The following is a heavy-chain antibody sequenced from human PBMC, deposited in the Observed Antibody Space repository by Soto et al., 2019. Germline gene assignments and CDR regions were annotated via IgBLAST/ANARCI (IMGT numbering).Heavy chain of an antibody. J-gene: IGHJ4*02. CDR3: AKEQTVLWFGEGSFDY. CDR1: GFTFSSYG. CDR2: ISYDGSNK. V-gene: IGHV3-30*18. D-gene: IGHD3-10*01. Sequence: QVQLVESGGGVVQPGRSLRLSCAASGFTFSSYGMHWVRQAPGKGLEWVAVISYDGSNKYYADSVKGRFTISRDNSKNTLYLQMNSLRAEDTAVDYCAKEQTVLWFGEGSFDYWGQGTLVTVSS.